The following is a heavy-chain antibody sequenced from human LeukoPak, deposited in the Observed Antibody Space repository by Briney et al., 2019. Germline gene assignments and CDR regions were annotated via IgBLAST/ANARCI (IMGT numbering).Heavy chain of an antibody. D-gene: IGHD4-17*01. CDR3: ARVYDYGDKIGWFDP. J-gene: IGHJ5*02. CDR2: ISAYNGNT. CDR1: GYTFTSYG. Sequence: ASVKVSCKASGYTFTSYGISWVRQAPGQGLEWMGWISAYNGNTNYAQKLQGRVTMTTDTSTSTAYMELRSLRSDDTAVYYCARVYDYGDKIGWFDPWGQGTLVTVSS. V-gene: IGHV1-18*01.